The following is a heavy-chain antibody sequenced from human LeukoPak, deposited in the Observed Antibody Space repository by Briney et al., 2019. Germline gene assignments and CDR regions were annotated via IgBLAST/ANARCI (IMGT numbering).Heavy chain of an antibody. CDR2: IKQDGGEK. CDR1: GFAFSSYW. Sequence: GGSLRLSCVASGFAFSSYWMSWVRQAPGKGLEWVANIKQDGGEKYYVDSVKGRFTISRDNAKNSLFLQMNSLRVEDTAVYYCARLGGSYYTYWGQGTLVTVSS. CDR3: ARLGGSYYTY. V-gene: IGHV3-7*01. J-gene: IGHJ4*02. D-gene: IGHD1-26*01.